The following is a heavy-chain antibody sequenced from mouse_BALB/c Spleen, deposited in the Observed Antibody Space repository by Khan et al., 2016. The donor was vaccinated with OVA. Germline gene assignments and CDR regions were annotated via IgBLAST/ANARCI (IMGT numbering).Heavy chain of an antibody. D-gene: IGHD1-1*01. CDR2: ISSGGTYT. Sequence: VELVESGGDLVKPGGSLKLSCAASGFTFSTFGMSWVRQTPDKRLEWVATISSGGTYTYYPDSVKGRFTISSDHAKNTLYLQMSSLRSEDTAMYYYERHWVGLMDFWGQGTSVTVSS. J-gene: IGHJ4*01. CDR3: ERHWVGLMDF. V-gene: IGHV5-6*01. CDR1: GFTFSTFG.